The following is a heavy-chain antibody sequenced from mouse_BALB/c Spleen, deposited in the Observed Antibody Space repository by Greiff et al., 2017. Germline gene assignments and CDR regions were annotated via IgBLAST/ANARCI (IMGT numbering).Heavy chain of an antibody. CDR2: IRNKANGYTT. CDR3: ARDNGNFYAMDY. CDR1: GFTFTDYY. V-gene: IGHV7-3*02. J-gene: IGHJ4*01. Sequence: EVKLMESGGGLVQPGGSLRLSCATSGFTFTDYYMSWVRQPPGKALEWLGFIRNKANGYTTEYSAFVKGRFTISRDNSQSILYLQMNTLRAEDSATYYCARDNGNFYAMDYWGQGTSVTVSS. D-gene: IGHD2-1*01.